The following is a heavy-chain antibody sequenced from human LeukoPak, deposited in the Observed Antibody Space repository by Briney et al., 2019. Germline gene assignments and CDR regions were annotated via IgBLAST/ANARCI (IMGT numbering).Heavy chain of an antibody. CDR3: ARFLYGHFSHYFDY. Sequence: GESLKISCKGSGYTFSNYWIGWMRQMPGKGPEWMGIIYPGDSETRYSPSFQGQVTISADKSITTAYLQWSSLKASDTAMYYCARFLYGHFSHYFDYWGQGTLVTVSS. D-gene: IGHD3-10*01. CDR1: GYTFSNYW. V-gene: IGHV5-51*01. CDR2: IYPGDSET. J-gene: IGHJ4*02.